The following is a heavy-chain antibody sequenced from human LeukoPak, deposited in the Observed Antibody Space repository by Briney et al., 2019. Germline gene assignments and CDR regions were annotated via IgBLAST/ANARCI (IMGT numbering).Heavy chain of an antibody. Sequence: GGSLRLSCAASGFTFSSYAMRGVRQAPGKGGEGVSAICGCGCSTYSAASVKGLFTISRDNSKNTLYLQMNSLRAEDTAVYYCAKISLAAAPVDSWGQGTLVTVSS. V-gene: IGHV3-23*01. CDR2: ICGCGCST. CDR3: AKISLAAAPVDS. CDR1: GFTFSSYA. J-gene: IGHJ4*02. D-gene: IGHD6-13*01.